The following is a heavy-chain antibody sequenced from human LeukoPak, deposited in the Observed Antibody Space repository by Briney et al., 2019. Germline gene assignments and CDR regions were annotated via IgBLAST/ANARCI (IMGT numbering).Heavy chain of an antibody. Sequence: SETLSLTCTVSGGSVSSGSYYWSWIRQPPGKGLEWIGYIYYSGSTNYNPSLKSRVTISVDTSKNQLSLKLSSVTAADTAVYYCARVRSIAALSDYWGQGTLVTVSS. CDR3: ARVRSIAALSDY. CDR1: GGSVSSGSYY. D-gene: IGHD6-6*01. J-gene: IGHJ4*02. V-gene: IGHV4-61*01. CDR2: IYYSGST.